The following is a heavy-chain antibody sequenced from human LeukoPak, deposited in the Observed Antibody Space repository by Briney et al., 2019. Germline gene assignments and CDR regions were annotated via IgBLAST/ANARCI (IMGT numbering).Heavy chain of an antibody. D-gene: IGHD6-13*01. CDR2: INQDGTEK. Sequence: GGSLRLSCAASGFTFSSYWMSWVRQAPGEGLEWVAKINQDGTEKAYVDSVRGRFTISRDNAKNSLFLQMNSLRAEDTAVYYCARGPLIAAAGTWWGQGTLVTVPS. V-gene: IGHV3-7*03. CDR3: ARGPLIAAAGTW. J-gene: IGHJ4*02. CDR1: GFTFSSYW.